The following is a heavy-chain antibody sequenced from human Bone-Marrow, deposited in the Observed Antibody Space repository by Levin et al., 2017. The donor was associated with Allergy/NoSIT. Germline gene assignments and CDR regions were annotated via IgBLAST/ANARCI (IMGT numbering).Heavy chain of an antibody. CDR3: ARSRGGREFLGYCRGLHY. CDR1: GFTFSSYA. J-gene: IGHJ4*02. D-gene: IGHD2-15*01. Sequence: GESLKISCAASGFTFSSYAMHWVRQAPGKGLEWVAVISYDGSNKYYADSVKGRFTISRDNSKNTLYLQMNSLRAEDTAVYYCARSRGGREFLGYCRGLHYWGQGTLVTVSS. V-gene: IGHV3-30-3*01. CDR2: ISYDGSNK.